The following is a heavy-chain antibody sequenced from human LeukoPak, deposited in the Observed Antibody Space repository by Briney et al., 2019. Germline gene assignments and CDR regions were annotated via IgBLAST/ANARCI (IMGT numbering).Heavy chain of an antibody. V-gene: IGHV4-34*01. D-gene: IGHD6-19*01. J-gene: IGHJ2*01. CDR3: ARAVADPRYFDL. CDR1: GGSFSGYY. Sequence: SETLSLTCAVYGGSFSGYYWSWIRQPPGKGLEWIGEINHSGSTNYNPSLKSRVTISVDTSKNQFSLKLSSVTAADTAVYYCARAVADPRYFDLWGRGTLVTVSS. CDR2: INHSGST.